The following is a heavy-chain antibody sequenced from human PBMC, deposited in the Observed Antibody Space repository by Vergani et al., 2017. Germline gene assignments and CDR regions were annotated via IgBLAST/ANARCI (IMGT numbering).Heavy chain of an antibody. V-gene: IGHV3-7*01. CDR1: GFTFSSYW. CDR2: IKQDGSEK. CDR3: ARDKDGYSGFYGMDV. Sequence: EVQLVESGGGLVQPGGSLRLSCAASGFTFSSYWMSWVRQAPGKGLEWVANIKQDGSEKYYVDYVKGRFTISRDNAKNSLYLQMNSLRAEDTAVYYCARDKDGYSGFYGMDVWGQGTTVTVSS. D-gene: IGHD5-12*01. J-gene: IGHJ6*02.